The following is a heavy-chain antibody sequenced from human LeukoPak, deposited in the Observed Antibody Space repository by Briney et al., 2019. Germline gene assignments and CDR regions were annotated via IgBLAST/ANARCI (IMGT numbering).Heavy chain of an antibody. Sequence: TGRSLRLSCAASGFTFSSYAMSWVRQPPGKGLEWVSAISGSGGSTYYADSVKGRFTISRDNSKNTLYLQMNSLRAEDTAIYYCAKDYGGNAGYFDYWGQGTLVTVSS. J-gene: IGHJ4*02. CDR1: GFTFSSYA. D-gene: IGHD4-23*01. CDR2: ISGSGGST. V-gene: IGHV3-23*01. CDR3: AKDYGGNAGYFDY.